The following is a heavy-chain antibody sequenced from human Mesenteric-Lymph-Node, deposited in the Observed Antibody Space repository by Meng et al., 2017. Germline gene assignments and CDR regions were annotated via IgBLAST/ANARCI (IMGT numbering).Heavy chain of an antibody. V-gene: IGHV4-59*12. J-gene: IGHJ5*02. CDR3: ARDRRNYYDSPRFDP. Sequence: SETLSLTCGVYGGSFSGYYWSWIRQPPGKGPEWIGNIYYSGRTNYNPSLKSRVTISVDTSKNQFSLKLSSVTAADTAVYYCARDRRNYYDSPRFDPWGQGTLVTVSS. CDR1: GGSFSGYY. D-gene: IGHD3-22*01. CDR2: IYYSGRT.